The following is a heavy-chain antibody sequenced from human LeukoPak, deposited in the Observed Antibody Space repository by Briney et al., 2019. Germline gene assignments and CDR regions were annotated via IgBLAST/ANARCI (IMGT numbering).Heavy chain of an antibody. V-gene: IGHV3-7*01. J-gene: IGHJ4*02. D-gene: IGHD5-18*01. CDR3: AREPRGYSYGL. CDR1: RFTFSNYW. CDR2: IKDDGSET. Sequence: PGGSLRLSCAASRFTFSNYWMAWVRQAPGKGLEWVANIKDDGSETYYVASVEGRFTISRDNAKDSLYLQMNSLRAEDTAVYYCAREPRGYSYGLWGRGTLVTVSS.